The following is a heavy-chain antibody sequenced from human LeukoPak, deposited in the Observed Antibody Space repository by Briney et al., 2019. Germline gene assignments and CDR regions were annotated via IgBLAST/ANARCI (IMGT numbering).Heavy chain of an antibody. D-gene: IGHD1-7*01. CDR2: ISYDGSNK. CDR3: ARVRLELSNDLGTDY. Sequence: GGSLRLSCAASGFTFSSYGMHWVRQAPGKGLEWVAVISYDGSNKYYADSVKGRFTISRDNSKNTLYLQMNSLRAEDTAVYYCARVRLELSNDLGTDYWGQGTLVTVSS. CDR1: GFTFSSYG. J-gene: IGHJ4*02. V-gene: IGHV3-30*03.